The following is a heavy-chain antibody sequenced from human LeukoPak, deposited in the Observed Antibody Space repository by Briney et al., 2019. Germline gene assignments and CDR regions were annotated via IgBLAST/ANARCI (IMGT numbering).Heavy chain of an antibody. V-gene: IGHV4-4*07. Sequence: PSEPLSLPCSVSGGSISTYLWSWIRQPAGKGLEWIGHISASGTTNYNASLKSRVTMSADTSKNQFSLRLNSVTAADTAVYYCAREGYNLGTDFWGQGTLVTVSS. D-gene: IGHD5-18*01. CDR1: GGSISTYL. CDR3: AREGYNLGTDF. CDR2: ISASGTT. J-gene: IGHJ4*02.